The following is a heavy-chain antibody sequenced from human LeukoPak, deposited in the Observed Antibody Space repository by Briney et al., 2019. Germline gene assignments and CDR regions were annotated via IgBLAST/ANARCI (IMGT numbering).Heavy chain of an antibody. CDR2: INPSGGST. Sequence: GASVKVSCKASGYTFTSYYMHWVRQAPGQGLEWMGMINPSGGSTSYAQKFQGRVTMTRDMSTSTVYMELSSLRSEDTAVYYCARDSDSSGRIGWFDPWGQGTLVTVSS. J-gene: IGHJ5*02. CDR3: ARDSDSSGRIGWFDP. D-gene: IGHD3-22*01. V-gene: IGHV1-46*01. CDR1: GYTFTSYY.